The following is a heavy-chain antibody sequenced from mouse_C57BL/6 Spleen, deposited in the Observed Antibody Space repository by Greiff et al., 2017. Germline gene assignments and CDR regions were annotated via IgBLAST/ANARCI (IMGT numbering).Heavy chain of an antibody. CDR1: GFNIKDYY. Sequence: EVQLQQSGAELVKPGASVKLSCTASGFNIKDYYMHWVKQRTEQGLEWIGRIDPEGGETKYAPKFQGQATITADTSSNTAYLQLSSLTSEDTAVYYCARREIIYYYLMDYWGQGTSVTVSS. CDR3: ARREIIYYYLMDY. V-gene: IGHV14-2*01. J-gene: IGHJ4*01. CDR2: IDPEGGET.